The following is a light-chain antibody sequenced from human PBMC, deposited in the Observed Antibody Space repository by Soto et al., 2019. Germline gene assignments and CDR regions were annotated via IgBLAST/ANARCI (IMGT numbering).Light chain of an antibody. CDR2: EVS. CDR1: STDIGAYNY. CDR3: SSYTTSTTLM. Sequence: QSVLTQPASVSGSPGQSITISCTGTSTDIGAYNYVSWYQQHPGKAPKLMIYEVSDRPSGVSNRFSGSKSGNTASLTISRLQAEDEADYYCSSYTTSTTLMFGGGTKLTVL. J-gene: IGLJ3*02. V-gene: IGLV2-14*01.